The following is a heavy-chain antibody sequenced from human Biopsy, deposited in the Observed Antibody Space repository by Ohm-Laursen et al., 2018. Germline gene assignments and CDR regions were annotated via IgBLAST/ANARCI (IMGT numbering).Heavy chain of an antibody. CDR3: ARDGAGSYHDY. CDR2: ISGSGTTI. J-gene: IGHJ4*02. D-gene: IGHD3-10*01. Sequence: SLRLSCTASGFTFSDYYMSWIRQAPGKGLEWLSYISGSGTTIFYADSVKGRFTVSRDNATNSLYLQMNSLTVEDTAVYYCARDGAGSYHDYWGQGTLVTVSS. V-gene: IGHV3-11*01. CDR1: GFTFSDYY.